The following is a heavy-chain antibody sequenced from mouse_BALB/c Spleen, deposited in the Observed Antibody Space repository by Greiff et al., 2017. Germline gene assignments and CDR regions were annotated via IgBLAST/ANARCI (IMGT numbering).Heavy chain of an antibody. Sequence: EVQLVESGAELVRPGALVKLSCKASGFNIKDYYMHWVKQRPEQGLEWIGWIDPENGNTIYDPKFQGKASITADTSSNTAYLQLSSLTSEDTAVYYCARKLTGIFDYWGQGTTLTVSS. D-gene: IGHD4-1*01. J-gene: IGHJ2*01. V-gene: IGHV14-1*02. CDR2: IDPENGNT. CDR1: GFNIKDYY. CDR3: ARKLTGIFDY.